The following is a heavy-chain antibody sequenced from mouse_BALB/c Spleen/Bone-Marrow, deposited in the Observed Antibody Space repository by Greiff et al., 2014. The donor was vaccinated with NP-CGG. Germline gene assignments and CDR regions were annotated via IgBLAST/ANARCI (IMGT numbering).Heavy chain of an antibody. CDR3: ARGDWFTY. Sequence: DVKLQESGPELVKPGTSVKISCKASGYSFTGYYMHWVKQSHVKSLEWIGRINPYTGATTYNQNFNVKASLTVDKSSSTAYMELHSLTSEDSAVYYCARGDWFTYWGQGTLVTVSA. V-gene: IGHV1-42*01. J-gene: IGHJ3*01. CDR2: INPYTGAT. CDR1: GYSFTGYY.